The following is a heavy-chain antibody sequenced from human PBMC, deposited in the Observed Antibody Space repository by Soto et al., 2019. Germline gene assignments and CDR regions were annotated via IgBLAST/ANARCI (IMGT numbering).Heavy chain of an antibody. CDR2: ISYDGSNK. V-gene: IGHV3-30-3*01. CDR3: ARPLNYDSSGYYDY. CDR1: GFTFSSYA. D-gene: IGHD3-22*01. J-gene: IGHJ4*02. Sequence: QVQLVECGGGVVQPGRSLRLSCAASGFTFSSYAMHWVRQAPGKGLEWVAVISYDGSNKYYADFVKGRFTISRDNSKNTLYLQMNSLRAEDTAVYYCARPLNYDSSGYYDYWCQGTLVTVSS.